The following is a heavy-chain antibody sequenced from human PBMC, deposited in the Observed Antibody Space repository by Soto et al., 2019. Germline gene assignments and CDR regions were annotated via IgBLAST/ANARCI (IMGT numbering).Heavy chain of an antibody. CDR3: ARDRVEVVAATPTNWFDP. J-gene: IGHJ5*02. V-gene: IGHV4-30-4*01. CDR1: GCSISSGDYY. D-gene: IGHD2-15*01. Sequence: KSSETLSLTCTVSGCSISSGDYYWSWIRQPPGKGLEWIGYIYYSGSTYYNPSLKSRVTISVDTSKNQFSLKLSSVTAADTAVYYCARDRVEVVAATPTNWFDPWGQGTLVTVSS. CDR2: IYYSGST.